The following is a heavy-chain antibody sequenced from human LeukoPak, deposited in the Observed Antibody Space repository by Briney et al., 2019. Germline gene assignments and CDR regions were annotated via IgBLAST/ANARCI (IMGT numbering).Heavy chain of an antibody. CDR3: ARVRGGVIKPDMPFDI. J-gene: IGHJ3*02. Sequence: SSVKVSCKASGYTFTGYHMHWVRQAPGQGLEWMGWINPNSIGTNYAQKFQGRVTMTRDTSISTDYMELSRLRSDDTAVYYCARVRGGVIKPDMPFDIWGQGTLVTVSS. CDR1: GYTFTGYH. V-gene: IGHV1-2*02. CDR2: INPNSIGT. D-gene: IGHD3-10*01.